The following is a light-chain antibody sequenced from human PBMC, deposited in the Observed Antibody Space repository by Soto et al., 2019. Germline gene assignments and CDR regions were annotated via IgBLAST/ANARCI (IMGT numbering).Light chain of an antibody. CDR1: QTVNSNY. J-gene: IGKJ4*01. V-gene: IGKV3-20*01. CDR2: GAS. Sequence: EIVLTQSPGTLSLSPGERATLSCRASQTVNSNYLAWYQQRAGQAPRLLIYGASTRAADIPDRFSGSGSGTDFNLTISRLETEDFAVYYCQQYDRSPLITFGGGTKVEIK. CDR3: QQYDRSPLIT.